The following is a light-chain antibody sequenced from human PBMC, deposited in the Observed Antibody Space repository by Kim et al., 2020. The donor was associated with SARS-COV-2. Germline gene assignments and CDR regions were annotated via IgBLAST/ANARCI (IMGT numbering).Light chain of an antibody. CDR3: QQYGSSST. CDR1: QSVSSSY. Sequence: LSPGERATLSCRARQSVSSSYLAWYQQKPGQAPRLLIYGASSRATGIPDRFSGSGSGTDFTLTISRLEPEDFAVYYCQQYGSSSTFGGGTKVDIK. V-gene: IGKV3-20*01. J-gene: IGKJ4*01. CDR2: GAS.